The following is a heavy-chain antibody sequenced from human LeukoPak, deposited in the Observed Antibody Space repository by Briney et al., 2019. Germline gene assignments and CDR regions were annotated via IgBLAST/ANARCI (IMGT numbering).Heavy chain of an antibody. D-gene: IGHD5-12*01. V-gene: IGHV3-11*04. CDR2: ISSSGSTI. J-gene: IGHJ4*02. CDR1: GFTFSDYY. Sequence: GGSLRLSCAASGFTFSDYYMSWIRQAPGKGPEWVSYISSSGSTIYYADSVKGRFTISRDNAKNSLYLQMNSLRAEDTAVYYCARGRLRGYTGYDRGDFDCWGQGTLVTVS. CDR3: ARGRLRGYTGYDRGDFDC.